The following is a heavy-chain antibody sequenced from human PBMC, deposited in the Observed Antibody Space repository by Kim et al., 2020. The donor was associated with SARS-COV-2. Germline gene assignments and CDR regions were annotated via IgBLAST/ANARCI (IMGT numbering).Heavy chain of an antibody. V-gene: IGHV1-18*01. CDR3: ARWKIRFLEWPPRANYYYYMDV. D-gene: IGHD3-3*01. CDR1: GYTFTSYG. CDR2: ISAYIGNT. Sequence: ASVKVSCKASGYTFTSYGISWVRQAPGQGLEWMGWISAYIGNTNYAQKLQGRVTMTTDTSTSTAYMELRSLRSDDTAVYYCARWKIRFLEWPPRANYYYYMDVWGKGTTVTVSS. J-gene: IGHJ6*03.